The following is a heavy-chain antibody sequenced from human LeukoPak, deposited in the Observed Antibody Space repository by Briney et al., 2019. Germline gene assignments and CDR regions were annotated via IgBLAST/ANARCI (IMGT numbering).Heavy chain of an antibody. CDR1: GFTFSTFW. CDR3: ARGRGYPIWFFDY. CDR2: IKEDGSEK. Sequence: GGSLRLSCTASGFTFSTFWMSWVREAPGKGLEWVANIKEDGSEKYYVDSVKGPFTISRDNAKNSLYLLMNSLRAEDTAVYYCARGRGYPIWFFDYWGQGTLVTVSS. D-gene: IGHD3-3*01. J-gene: IGHJ4*02. V-gene: IGHV3-7*01.